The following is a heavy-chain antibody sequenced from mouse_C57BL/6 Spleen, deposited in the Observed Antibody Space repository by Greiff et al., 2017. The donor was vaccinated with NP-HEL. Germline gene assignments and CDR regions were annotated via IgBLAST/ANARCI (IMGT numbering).Heavy chain of an antibody. J-gene: IGHJ3*01. CDR3: ARCDDYDSAWFAY. V-gene: IGHV1-64*01. CDR2: IHPNSGST. D-gene: IGHD2-4*01. Sequence: QVQLQQPGAELVKPGASVKLSCKASGYTFTSYWMHWVKQRPGQGLEWIGMIHPNSGSTNYNQKFKDKATLTVDKSSSTAYMQRSSLTSEDSAVYYCARCDDYDSAWFAYWGQGTLVTVSA. CDR1: GYTFTSYW.